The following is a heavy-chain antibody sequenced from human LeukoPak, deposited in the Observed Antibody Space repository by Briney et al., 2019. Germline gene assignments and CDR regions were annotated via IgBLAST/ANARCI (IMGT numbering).Heavy chain of an antibody. CDR1: GGTFSSYA. CDR2: IIPIFGTA. CDR3: ARDRYCSSTSCRLLGFDP. V-gene: IGHV1-69*05. Sequence: SVKVSCKASGGTFSSYAISWVRQAPGQGLEWMGRIIPIFGTANYAQTFQGRVTITTDTSTSTAYMELRSLRSDDTAVYYCARDRYCSSTSCRLLGFDPWGQGTLVTVSS. J-gene: IGHJ5*02. D-gene: IGHD2-2*01.